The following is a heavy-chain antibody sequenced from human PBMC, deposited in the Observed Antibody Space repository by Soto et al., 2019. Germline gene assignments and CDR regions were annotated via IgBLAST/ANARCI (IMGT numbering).Heavy chain of an antibody. V-gene: IGHV3-49*03. J-gene: IGHJ6*02. CDR2: IRSKDYGGAA. D-gene: IGHD3-10*01. CDR1: VFTFADYE. CDR3: ARNSRVGESLPLNYYAMDV. Sequence: QARWSLRLSCAASVFTFADYEMNWFRQAPGKVLGWVSFIRSKDYGGAAHYAASVEDRFIISRDDSKSVSYLQMNSLRTEDTAVYYCARNSRVGESLPLNYYAMDVWGQGTTVTVSS.